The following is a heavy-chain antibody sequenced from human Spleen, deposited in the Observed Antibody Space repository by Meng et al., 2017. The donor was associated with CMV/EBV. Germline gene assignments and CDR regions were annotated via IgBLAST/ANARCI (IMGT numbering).Heavy chain of an antibody. J-gene: IGHJ4*02. V-gene: IGHV3-7*01. D-gene: IGHD4-17*01. CDR2: IKQNGSEK. CDR1: GFTFSSYW. Sequence: GESLKISCAASGFTFSSYWMSWVRQAPGKGLEWVANIKQNGSEKYYVDSVKGRFTISRDNAKNSLYLQMNSLGAEDTAVYYGSRNPGWDTVTPYFDYWGQGTLVTVSS. CDR3: SRNPGWDTVTPYFDY.